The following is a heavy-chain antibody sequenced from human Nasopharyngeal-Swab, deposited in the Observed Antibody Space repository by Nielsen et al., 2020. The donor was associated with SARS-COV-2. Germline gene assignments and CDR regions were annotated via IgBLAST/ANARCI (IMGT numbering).Heavy chain of an antibody. CDR2: IFSTGST. J-gene: IGHJ4*02. D-gene: IGHD3-22*01. Sequence: GSLRLSCTVSGGSVSSGENYWSWIRQPPGKGLEWIGYIFSTGSTNYNYSLKSRVTISLDASKNQVFLHLRSVTAADTAVYYCARAYDSNEYYPPLFDYWGQGTLVTVSS. CDR1: GGSVSSGENY. CDR3: ARAYDSNEYYPPLFDY. V-gene: IGHV4-61*08.